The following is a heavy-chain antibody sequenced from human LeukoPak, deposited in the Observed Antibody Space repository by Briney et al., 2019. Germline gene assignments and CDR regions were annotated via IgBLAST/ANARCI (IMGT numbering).Heavy chain of an antibody. CDR3: ARVLIADAAAGNFFDY. Sequence: SETLSLTCTVSGGSISSYYWSWIRQPPGKGLEWIGYIYYSGSTNYNPSLKSRVTISVDTSKHQFSLKLSSVTAADTAMYYCARVLIADAAAGNFFDYWGQGTLVTVSS. D-gene: IGHD6-13*01. CDR1: GGSISSYY. V-gene: IGHV4-59*01. J-gene: IGHJ4*02. CDR2: IYYSGST.